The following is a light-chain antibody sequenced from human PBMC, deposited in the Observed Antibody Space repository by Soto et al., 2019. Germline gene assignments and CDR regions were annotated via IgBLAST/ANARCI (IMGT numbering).Light chain of an antibody. CDR1: QSILYSSNNKNY. V-gene: IGKV4-1*01. CDR3: QQYYNTPLT. J-gene: IGKJ4*01. CDR2: WAS. Sequence: DIVMTQSPDSLAVSLGERATLNCNSSQSILYSSNNKNYLAWYQQKPGQPPKLFIYWASTRESGVPDRFSGSGSGTDFTLSISSLQAEDVAVYYCQQYYNTPLTFGGGTKVDIK.